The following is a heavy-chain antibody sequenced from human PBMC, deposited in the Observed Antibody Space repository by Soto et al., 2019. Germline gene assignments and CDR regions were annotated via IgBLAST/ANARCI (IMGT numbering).Heavy chain of an antibody. CDR1: GGSISSYY. CDR2: IYYSGST. D-gene: IGHD1-26*01. Sequence: QVQLQESGPGLVKPSETLSLTCTVSGGSISSYYWSWIRQPPGKGLEWIGYIYYSGSTNYNPSLKSRVTIAVDTSTNQFSLKLSSVTAADTAVYYCARGSYSGSYLYYFDYWGQGTLVTVAS. V-gene: IGHV4-59*08. J-gene: IGHJ4*02. CDR3: ARGSYSGSYLYYFDY.